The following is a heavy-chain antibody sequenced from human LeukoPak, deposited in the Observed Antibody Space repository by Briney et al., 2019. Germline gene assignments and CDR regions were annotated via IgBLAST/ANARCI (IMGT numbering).Heavy chain of an antibody. J-gene: IGHJ5*02. CDR2: ISSSSSYI. CDR3: AGDRTSGYYGTDWFDP. V-gene: IGHV3-21*01. Sequence: PGGSLRLSCAASGFTFSSYSMNWVRQAPGKGLEWVSSISSSSSYIYYADSVKGRFTISRDNAKNSLYLQMNSLRAEDTAVYYCAGDRTSGYYGTDWFDPWGQGTLVTVSS. CDR1: GFTFSSYS. D-gene: IGHD3-10*01.